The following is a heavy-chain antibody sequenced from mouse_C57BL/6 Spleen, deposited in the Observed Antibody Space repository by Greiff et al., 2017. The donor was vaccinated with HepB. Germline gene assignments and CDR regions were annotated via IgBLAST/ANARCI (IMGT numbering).Heavy chain of an antibody. CDR3: AKDSLYDSSPFDY. D-gene: IGHD1-1*01. V-gene: IGHV1-61*01. J-gene: IGHJ2*01. Sequence: VQLQQPGAELVRPGSSVKLSCKASGYTFTSYWMDWVKQRPEQGLEWIGNIYPSDSETHYNQKFKDKATLTVDKSSSTDYMQLSSLTSEDSAVYDCAKDSLYDSSPFDYWGQGTTLTVSS. CDR2: IYPSDSET. CDR1: GYTFTSYW.